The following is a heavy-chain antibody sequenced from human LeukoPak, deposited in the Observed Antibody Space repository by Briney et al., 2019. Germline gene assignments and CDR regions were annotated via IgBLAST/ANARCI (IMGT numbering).Heavy chain of an antibody. J-gene: IGHJ4*02. D-gene: IGHD6-25*01. V-gene: IGHV4-59*08. CDR1: GGSISSYY. Sequence: SETLSLTCTASGGSISSYYWSWIRQPPGKGLEWIGYIYYSGSTNYNPSLKSRVTISVDTSKNQFSLKLSSVTAADTAVYYCARRGYGRLFDYWGQGTLVTVSS. CDR3: ARRGYGRLFDY. CDR2: IYYSGST.